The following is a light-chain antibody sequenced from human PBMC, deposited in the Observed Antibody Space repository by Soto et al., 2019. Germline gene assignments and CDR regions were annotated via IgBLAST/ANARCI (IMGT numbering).Light chain of an antibody. CDR3: CSYTSSSTHV. CDR1: SSDVGGYIF. CDR2: DVN. V-gene: IGLV2-14*03. Sequence: QSVLTQPASVSGSPGQSITISCTGTSSDVGGYIFVSWYQQHPGKVPKLMIFDVNRRTSGVSDRFSSSKSGNTASLTISGLQAEDEGDYYCCSYTSSSTHVFGSGTKLTVL. J-gene: IGLJ1*01.